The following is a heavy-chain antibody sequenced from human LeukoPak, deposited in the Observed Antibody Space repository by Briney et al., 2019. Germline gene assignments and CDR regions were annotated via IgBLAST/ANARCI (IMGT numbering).Heavy chain of an antibody. Sequence: GGSLRLSCAASGFTFNDYGMHWVRQAPGKGLEWVAFIRYDGSNKYYADSVKGRFTISRDNSKNTLYLQMNSLRAEDTAVYYCAKVLPDYFDYWGQGTLVTVSS. CDR1: GFTFNDYG. CDR2: IRYDGSNK. CDR3: AKVLPDYFDY. V-gene: IGHV3-30*02. J-gene: IGHJ4*02.